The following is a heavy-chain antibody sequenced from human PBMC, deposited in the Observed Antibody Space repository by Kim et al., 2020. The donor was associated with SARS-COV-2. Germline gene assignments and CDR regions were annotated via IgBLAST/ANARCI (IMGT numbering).Heavy chain of an antibody. Sequence: GGSLRLSCVASGSIFSTFGMHWVRQAPGKGLEWVAVISYDGSNKDHVDSVKGRFTISRDNSKNTLYLQMNSLRPEDTAVYYCAKDRKMLLDNYHCYGMDVWGQGTTVTVSS. CDR3: AKDRKMLLDNYHCYGMDV. CDR1: GSIFSTFG. D-gene: IGHD3-10*01. V-gene: IGHV3-30*18. CDR2: ISYDGSNK. J-gene: IGHJ6*02.